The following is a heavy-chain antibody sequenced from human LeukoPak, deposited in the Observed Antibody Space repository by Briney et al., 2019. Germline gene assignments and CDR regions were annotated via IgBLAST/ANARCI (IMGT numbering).Heavy chain of an antibody. CDR1: GFTFSDYY. CDR2: IGSSGSTI. CDR3: ARRQQLSYYYYGMDV. D-gene: IGHD6-13*01. V-gene: IGHV3-11*01. J-gene: IGHJ6*02. Sequence: GGSLRLSCAASGFTFSDYYMSWIRQAPGKGLEWVSYIGSSGSTIYYADSVKGRFTISRDNAKNSLYLQMNSLRAEDTAVYYCARRQQLSYYYYGMDVWGQGTTVTVSS.